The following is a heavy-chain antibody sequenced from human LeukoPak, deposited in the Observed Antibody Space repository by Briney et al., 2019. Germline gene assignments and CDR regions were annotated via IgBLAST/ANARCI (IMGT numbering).Heavy chain of an antibody. CDR3: ARDDYDSRGGAFDI. Sequence: SVKVSCKASGGTFSSYAISWVRQAPGQGLEWMGGIIPIFGTANYAQKFQGRVTITADESTSTVYMELSSLRSEDTAVYYCARDDYDSRGGAFDIWGQGTMVTVSS. CDR1: GGTFSSYA. D-gene: IGHD3-22*01. V-gene: IGHV1-69*13. CDR2: IIPIFGTA. J-gene: IGHJ3*02.